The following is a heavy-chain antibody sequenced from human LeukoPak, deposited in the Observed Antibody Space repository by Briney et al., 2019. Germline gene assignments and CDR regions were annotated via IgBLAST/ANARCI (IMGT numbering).Heavy chain of an antibody. Sequence: SGGSLRLSCAASGFTFSSYEMNWVRQAPGKGLEWVANIKQDGSEKYYVDSVKGRFTISRDNAKNSLYLQMNSLRAEDTAVYYCASNSGYSSSWRCSVCWFDPWGQGTLVTVSS. D-gene: IGHD6-13*01. CDR2: IKQDGSEK. V-gene: IGHV3-7*01. CDR3: ASNSGYSSSWRCSVCWFDP. CDR1: GFTFSSYE. J-gene: IGHJ5*02.